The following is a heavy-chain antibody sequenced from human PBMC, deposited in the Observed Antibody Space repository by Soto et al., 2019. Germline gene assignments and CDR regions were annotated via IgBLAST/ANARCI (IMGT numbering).Heavy chain of an antibody. V-gene: IGHV2-5*02. J-gene: IGHJ1*01. Sequence: QITLKESGPTLVKPTQTLTLTCTFSGFSLSTSGVGVGWIRQPPGKALEWLALIYWDDDKRYSPSLKSRLTIPNDTSKNQVVLTMTNIDPVDTATSYCAHSSDCSSTSCYVYFQHWGQGTLVTVSS. D-gene: IGHD2-2*01. CDR3: AHSSDCSSTSCYVYFQH. CDR2: IYWDDDK. CDR1: GFSLSTSGVG.